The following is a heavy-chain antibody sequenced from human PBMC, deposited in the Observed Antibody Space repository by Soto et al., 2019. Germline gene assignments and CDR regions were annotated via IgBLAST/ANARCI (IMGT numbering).Heavy chain of an antibody. CDR2: MNPNSGNT. Sequence: QVQLVQSGAEVKKPGASVKVSCKASGYTFTSYDINWVRQATGQGLEWMGWMNPNSGNTGYAQKFQGRVTMTRNNSISTAYMELSSVRSEDTAVYYCARRGYSSSWYYYYYYGMDVWGQGTTVTVSS. CDR3: ARRGYSSSWYYYYYYGMDV. CDR1: GYTFTSYD. V-gene: IGHV1-8*01. J-gene: IGHJ6*02. D-gene: IGHD6-13*01.